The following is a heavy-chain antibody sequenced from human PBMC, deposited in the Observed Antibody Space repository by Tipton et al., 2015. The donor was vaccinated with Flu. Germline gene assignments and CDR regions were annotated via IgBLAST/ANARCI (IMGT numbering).Heavy chain of an antibody. V-gene: IGHV3-7*01. CDR2: IKQDGSVK. Sequence: SLRLSCAASGFTFSSYWMSWVRQAPGKGLEWVANIKQDGSVKYYVDSVKGRFTISRDNAKNSLYLQMNSLRAEDTALYYCARWGATGAFDIWGQGTMVIVSS. CDR1: GFTFSSYW. CDR3: ARWGATGAFDI. J-gene: IGHJ3*02. D-gene: IGHD7-27*01.